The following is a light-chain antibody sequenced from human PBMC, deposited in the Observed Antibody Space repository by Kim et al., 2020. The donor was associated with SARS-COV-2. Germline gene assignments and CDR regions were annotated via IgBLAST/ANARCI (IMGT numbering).Light chain of an antibody. CDR3: CSYAGSYTWV. J-gene: IGLJ2*01. V-gene: IGLV2-11*01. Sequence: GHPATIACTGNSSDVGGYNYVSWYQQHPGKAPKLMIYDVSKRPSGVPDRFSGSKSGNTASLTISGLQAEDEADYYCCSYAGSYTWVFGGGTQLTVL. CDR2: DVS. CDR1: SSDVGGYNY.